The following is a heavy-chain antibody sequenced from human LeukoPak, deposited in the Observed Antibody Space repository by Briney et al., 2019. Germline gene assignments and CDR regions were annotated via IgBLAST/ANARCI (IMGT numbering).Heavy chain of an antibody. CDR3: ARLSTVRGSLDY. V-gene: IGHV1-69*05. CDR1: GGTFGSYA. Sequence: ASVKVSCKASGGTFGSYAISWVRQAPGQGLEWMGGIIPIFGTANYAQKFQGRVTITTDESTSTAYMELSSLRSEDTAVYYCARLSTVRGSLDYWGQGTLVTVSS. CDR2: IIPIFGTA. D-gene: IGHD4-11*01. J-gene: IGHJ4*02.